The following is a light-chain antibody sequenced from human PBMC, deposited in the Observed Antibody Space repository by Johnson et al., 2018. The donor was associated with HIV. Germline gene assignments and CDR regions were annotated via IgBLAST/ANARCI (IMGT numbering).Light chain of an antibody. CDR3: GSWDSSLSALYV. CDR1: SSNIGNNY. V-gene: IGLV1-51*02. CDR2: ETN. Sequence: QSVLTQPPSVSAAPGQKVTISCSGSSSNIGNNYVSWYQQFPGTAPKLLIYETNKRPSGLPDRFSGSKSGTSATLALPALQTADEAEYYCGSWDSSLSALYVFGTGTKVAVL. J-gene: IGLJ1*01.